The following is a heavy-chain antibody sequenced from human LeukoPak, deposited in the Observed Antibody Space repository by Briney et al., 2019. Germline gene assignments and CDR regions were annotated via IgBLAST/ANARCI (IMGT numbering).Heavy chain of an antibody. CDR3: ARDRGGMVYAI. V-gene: IGHV4-31*03. Sequence: PSQTLSLTCTVSGFSVSGGGYYWGWLRQHPGKGLEWIGYIYYSGSTYYNPSLKSRVTISVDTSKNQFSLKLSSVTAADTAVYYCARDRGGMVYAIWGQGTLVTVFS. CDR2: IYYSGST. J-gene: IGHJ4*02. D-gene: IGHD2-8*01. CDR1: GFSVSGGGYY.